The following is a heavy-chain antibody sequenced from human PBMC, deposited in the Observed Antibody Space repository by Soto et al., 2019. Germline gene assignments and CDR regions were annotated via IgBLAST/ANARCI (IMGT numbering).Heavy chain of an antibody. V-gene: IGHV4-34*01. CDR2: INHSGST. J-gene: IGHJ4*02. CDR1: GGSFSGYY. Sequence: SETLSLTCAVYGGSFSGYYWSWIRQPPGKGLEWIGEINHSGSTNYNPSLKSRVTISVDTSKNQFSLKLSSVTAADTAVYYCARIREVAGYHIDCWGQGTLVTVSS. D-gene: IGHD6-19*01. CDR3: ARIREVAGYHIDC.